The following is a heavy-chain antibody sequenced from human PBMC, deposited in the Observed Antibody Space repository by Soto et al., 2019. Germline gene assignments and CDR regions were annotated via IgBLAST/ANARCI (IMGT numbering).Heavy chain of an antibody. Sequence: QVQLVQSGAEMQQPGASVRVSCKASGGTFSKYAISWVRQAPGQGLVWLAGTIPMFGTPNYALKFQGRVAISAEEWTATVYMELSSLISEDTAVYFCARPRRVRNYYYGMAVWGQGTTVTVSS. D-gene: IGHD1-1*01. CDR3: ARPRRVRNYYYGMAV. CDR2: TIPMFGTP. CDR1: GGTFSKYA. J-gene: IGHJ6*02. V-gene: IGHV1-69*01.